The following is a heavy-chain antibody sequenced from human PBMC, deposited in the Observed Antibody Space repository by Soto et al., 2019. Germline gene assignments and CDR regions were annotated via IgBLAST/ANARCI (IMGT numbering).Heavy chain of an antibody. D-gene: IGHD3-22*01. CDR2: IYHSGST. V-gene: IGHV4-30-2*01. J-gene: IGHJ5*02. CDR3: ARDFFDSSDYTTNWFDP. CDR1: GGSISSGGYS. Sequence: SETLSLTCAVSGGSISSGGYSWSWIRQPPGKGLEWIGYIYHSGSTYYNPSLKSRVTISVDTSKNQFSLKLTSVTAADAALYYCARDFFDSSDYTTNWFDPWGQGTLVTVSS.